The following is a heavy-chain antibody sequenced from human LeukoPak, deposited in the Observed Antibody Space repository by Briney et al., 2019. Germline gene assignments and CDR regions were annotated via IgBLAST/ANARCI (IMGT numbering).Heavy chain of an antibody. CDR2: ISSSSRTI. V-gene: IGHV3-48*01. D-gene: IGHD6-25*01. Sequence: GGSLRLSCAASGFTLSRYSMNWVRQAPGKGLEWVSYISSSSRTIHYADSVKGRFTISRDNAKNSLYLQMNSLRAEDTAVYYCARRGYSSGWNRFDYWGQGTLVTVSS. J-gene: IGHJ4*02. CDR3: ARRGYSSGWNRFDY. CDR1: GFTLSRYS.